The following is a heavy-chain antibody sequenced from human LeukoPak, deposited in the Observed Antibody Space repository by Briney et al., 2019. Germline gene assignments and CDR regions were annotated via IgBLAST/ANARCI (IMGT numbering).Heavy chain of an antibody. CDR1: GGSFSGYY. J-gene: IGHJ4*02. CDR2: INHSGST. V-gene: IGHV4-34*01. CDR3: ARGLLVDY. D-gene: IGHD2-15*01. Sequence: SETLSLTCAVYGGSFSGYYWSWIRQPPGKGLEWIGEINHSGSTNYNPSLKSRVTISVDTSKNQFSLKLSSVTAADTAVYYCARGLLVDYWGQGTLVTVSS.